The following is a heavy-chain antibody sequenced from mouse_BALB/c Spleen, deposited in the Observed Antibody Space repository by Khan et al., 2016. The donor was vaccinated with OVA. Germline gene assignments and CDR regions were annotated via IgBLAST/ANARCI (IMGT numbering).Heavy chain of an antibody. CDR2: ISSDSTTI. CDR3: ATSYFYGYYFDY. V-gene: IGHV5-17*02. J-gene: IGHJ2*01. D-gene: IGHD1-1*01. CDR1: GFAFSSYG. Sequence: EVQLVESGGGLVQPGGSRKLSCAASGFAFSSYGMHWVRQAPEKGLEWVAYISSDSTTIYYADTVKGRFTISRDTPKNTLFLQMTSLRSGDTAMYFCATSYFYGYYFDYRGQGTTLTVSS.